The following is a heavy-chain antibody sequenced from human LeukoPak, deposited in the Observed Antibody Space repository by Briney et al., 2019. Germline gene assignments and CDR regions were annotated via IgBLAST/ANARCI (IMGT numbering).Heavy chain of an antibody. D-gene: IGHD3-9*01. CDR2: IYYSGST. CDR3: ASVDWSNAFDI. CDR1: GGSISSGDYY. J-gene: IGHJ3*02. V-gene: IGHV4-30-4*01. Sequence: SETLSLTCTVSGGSISSGDYYWSWIRQPPGKGLEWIGYIYYSGSTYYNPSLKSRVTISVDTSKNQFSLKLSSATAADTAVYCCASVDWSNAFDIWGQGTMVTVSS.